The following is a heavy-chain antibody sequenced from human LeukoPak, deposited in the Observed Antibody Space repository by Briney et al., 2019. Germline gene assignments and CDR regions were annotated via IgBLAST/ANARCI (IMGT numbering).Heavy chain of an antibody. CDR1: GYTFNIYA. Sequence: ASVKVSCKASGYTFNIYAMHWVRQAPGQRLEWMGWINTDNSNTKYSQKFQGRVTITRDISASTAYLELSSLRSEDTALYYCTRRWSTAEDGGCFDYWGQGTLVTASS. J-gene: IGHJ4*02. CDR2: INTDNSNT. CDR3: TRRWSTAEDGGCFDY. D-gene: IGHD6-6*01. V-gene: IGHV1-3*04.